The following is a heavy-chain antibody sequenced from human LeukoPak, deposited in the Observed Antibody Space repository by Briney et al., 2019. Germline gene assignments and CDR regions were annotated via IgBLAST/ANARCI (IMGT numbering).Heavy chain of an antibody. V-gene: IGHV5-51*01. CDR1: GYSFTSYW. CDR3: ARRPGYCSSTSCYQDAFGI. D-gene: IGHD2-2*01. J-gene: IGHJ3*02. Sequence: GASLQISCKGSGYSFTSYWIGWVRPLPGKGLEWMGIIYPGDSDTRYSPSFQGQVTISDDKSISTAYLQWSSLKASDTAMYYCARRPGYCSSTSCYQDAFGIWGQGTMVTVSS. CDR2: IYPGDSDT.